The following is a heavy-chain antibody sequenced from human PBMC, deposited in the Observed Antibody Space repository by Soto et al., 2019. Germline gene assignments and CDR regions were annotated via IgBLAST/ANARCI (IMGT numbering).Heavy chain of an antibody. J-gene: IGHJ4*02. CDR3: VVGGLTYYFDY. Sequence: PSETLSLTCTVSGGSISSYYWSWIRQPPGKGLEWIGYIYYSGSTNYNPSLKSRVTISVDTSKSQFSLKLSSVTAADTAVYYCVVGGLTYYFDYWGQGTLVTVSS. CDR2: IYYSGST. CDR1: GGSISSYY. V-gene: IGHV4-59*01. D-gene: IGHD2-15*01.